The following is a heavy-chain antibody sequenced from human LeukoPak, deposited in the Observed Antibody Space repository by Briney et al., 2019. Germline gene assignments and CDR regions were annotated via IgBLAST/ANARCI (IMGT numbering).Heavy chain of an antibody. D-gene: IGHD3-10*01. CDR3: AGGITMVRGVFVTQIDY. Sequence: SETLSLTCTVSGGSISSYYWSWIRQPPGKGLEWIGYIYYSGSTNYNPSLKSRVTISVDTSKNQFSLKLSSVTAADTAVYYCAGGITMVRGVFVTQIDYWGQGTLVTVSS. CDR1: GGSISSYY. CDR2: IYYSGST. V-gene: IGHV4-59*01. J-gene: IGHJ4*02.